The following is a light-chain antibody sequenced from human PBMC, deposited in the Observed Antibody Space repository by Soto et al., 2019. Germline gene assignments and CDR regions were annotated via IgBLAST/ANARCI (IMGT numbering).Light chain of an antibody. J-gene: IGKJ1*01. V-gene: IGKV3-20*01. CDR3: QQYGSSPGT. CDR1: QSVSRSY. Sequence: EIVLTQSPGTLSLSPGERATLSCRASQSVSRSYLAWYQQKPGQAPRLLIYGASSRATGIPDRFSGSGSGTDFTLTISRLEAEDFAVYYCQQYGSSPGTFGQGTKVEIK. CDR2: GAS.